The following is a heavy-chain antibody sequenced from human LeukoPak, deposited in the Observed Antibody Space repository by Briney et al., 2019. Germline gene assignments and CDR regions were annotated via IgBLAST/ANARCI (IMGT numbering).Heavy chain of an antibody. CDR1: GYTFTGDD. J-gene: IGHJ5*02. D-gene: IGHD1-14*01. CDR2: INPNSGGT. V-gene: IGHV1-2*02. Sequence: GASVKVSCKASGYTFTGDDMHWVRQAPGQGLEWMGWINPNSGGTNYAQKFQGRVTMTRDTSISTAYMELSRLRSDDTAVYYCARPRKGLINWFDPWGQGTLVTVSS. CDR3: ARPRKGLINWFDP.